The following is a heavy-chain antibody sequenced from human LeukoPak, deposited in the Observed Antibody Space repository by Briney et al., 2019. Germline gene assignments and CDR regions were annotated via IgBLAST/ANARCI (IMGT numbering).Heavy chain of an antibody. CDR1: GFTFSSYS. CDR3: LSEREVPYYFDY. CDR2: ISSSGSTI. J-gene: IGHJ4*02. D-gene: IGHD4/OR15-4a*01. Sequence: GGSLRLSCAASGFTFSSYSMNWVRQAPGKGLDWVSYISSSGSTIYYADSVKGRFTISRDNSKNTLYLQMHSLRAEDTALYYCLSEREVPYYFDYWGQGTLVTVSS. V-gene: IGHV3-48*01.